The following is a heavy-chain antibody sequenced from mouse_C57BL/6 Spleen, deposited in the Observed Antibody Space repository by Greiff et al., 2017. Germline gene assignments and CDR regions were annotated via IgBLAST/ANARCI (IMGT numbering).Heavy chain of an antibody. CDR2: IRNKANGYTT. V-gene: IGHV7-3*01. CDR3: ARYIPSTVEFDY. CDR1: GFTFTDYY. Sequence: EVNVVESGGGLVQPGGSLSLSCAASGFTFTDYYMSWVRQPPGKALEWLGFIRNKANGYTTEYSASVKGRFTISRDNSQSILYLQMNALRAEDSATYYCARYIPSTVEFDYWGQGTTLTVSS. J-gene: IGHJ2*01. D-gene: IGHD4-1*02.